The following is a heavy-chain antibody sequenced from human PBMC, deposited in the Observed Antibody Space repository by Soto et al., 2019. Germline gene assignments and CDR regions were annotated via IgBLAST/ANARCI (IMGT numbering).Heavy chain of an antibody. CDR2: IWYDGSNK. D-gene: IGHD2-2*01. Sequence: PGGSLRLSCVASGFTFSSYGMHWVRQAPGKGLAWVAVIWYDGSNKYYADSVKGRFTISRDNSKSTLYLQMNSLRAEDTAVYYCARVRGHCSSTSCYSYLLMDVWGKGTTVTVSS. J-gene: IGHJ6*04. CDR3: ARVRGHCSSTSCYSYLLMDV. CDR1: GFTFSSYG. V-gene: IGHV3-33*08.